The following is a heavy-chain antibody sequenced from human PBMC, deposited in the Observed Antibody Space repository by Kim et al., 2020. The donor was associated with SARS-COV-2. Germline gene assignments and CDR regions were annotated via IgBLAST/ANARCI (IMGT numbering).Heavy chain of an antibody. CDR3: AKDRGVRGADFDY. V-gene: IGHV3-33*06. D-gene: IGHD3-10*01. Sequence: YDDSVKGRFTISRDNSKNTLYLQMNSLRAEDTAVYYCAKDRGVRGADFDYWGQGTLVTVSS. J-gene: IGHJ4*02.